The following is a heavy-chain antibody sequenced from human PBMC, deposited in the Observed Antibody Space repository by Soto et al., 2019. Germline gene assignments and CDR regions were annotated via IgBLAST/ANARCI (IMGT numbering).Heavy chain of an antibody. V-gene: IGHV3-33*01. J-gene: IGHJ4*02. D-gene: IGHD3-10*01. CDR1: GFTFSSYG. Sequence: QVQLVESGGGVVQPGRSLRLSCAASGFTFSSYGMHWVRQAPGKGLEWVAVLWYDGSNKYYADSVKGRFTISRDNSKNTLYLQRNSLRAEDTAVYYCARDGTFEYEGSGSYYNPWDYWGQGTLVTVSS. CDR2: LWYDGSNK. CDR3: ARDGTFEYEGSGSYYNPWDY.